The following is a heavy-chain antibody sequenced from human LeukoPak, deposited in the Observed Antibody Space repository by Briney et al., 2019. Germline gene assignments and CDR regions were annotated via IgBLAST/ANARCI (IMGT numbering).Heavy chain of an antibody. V-gene: IGHV3-11*04. J-gene: IGHJ4*02. D-gene: IGHD1/OR15-1a*01. CDR3: ARGTTVLNY. CDR1: GFTFSDYY. CDR2: ISGSSITI. Sequence: GGSLRLSCAASGFTFSDYYMSWIRQAPGKGLEWVSYISGSSITIYYADSVKGRFTTSRDNAKNSLYLQMNSLGDEDTAVYSCARGTTVLNYWGQGTLVTVSS.